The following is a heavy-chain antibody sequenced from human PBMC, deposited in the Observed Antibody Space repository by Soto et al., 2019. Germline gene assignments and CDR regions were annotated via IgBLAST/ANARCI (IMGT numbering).Heavy chain of an antibody. CDR1: GFTFSNAW. Sequence: EVQLVESGGGLVKPGGSLRLSCAASGFTFSNAWMNWVRQAPGNGLEWVGRIKSKTDGGTTDYAAPVKGRFTISRDDSKNTLYLQMNSLKTEDTAVYYCTTEAMIVPSFDYWGQGTLVTVSS. D-gene: IGHD3-22*01. V-gene: IGHV3-15*07. J-gene: IGHJ4*02. CDR3: TTEAMIVPSFDY. CDR2: IKSKTDGGTT.